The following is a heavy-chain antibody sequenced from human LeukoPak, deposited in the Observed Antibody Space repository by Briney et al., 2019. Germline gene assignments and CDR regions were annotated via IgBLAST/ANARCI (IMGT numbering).Heavy chain of an antibody. CDR1: GFTLSSYS. Sequence: PGGSLRLSCAASGFTLSSYSMNWVRQAPGKGLEWVSYISSSSSSIYYADSVKGRFTISRDNAKNSLYPQMNSLRDEDTAVYYCARDRRFDFDYWGQGILVTVSS. V-gene: IGHV3-48*02. CDR2: ISSSSSSI. CDR3: ARDRRFDFDY. D-gene: IGHD3-3*01. J-gene: IGHJ4*02.